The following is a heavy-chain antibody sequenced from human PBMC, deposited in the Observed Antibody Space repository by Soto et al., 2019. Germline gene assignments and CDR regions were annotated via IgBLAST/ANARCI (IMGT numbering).Heavy chain of an antibody. J-gene: IGHJ4*02. CDR1: GYTFTSYG. V-gene: IGHV1-69*13. CDR3: ARVGDGYNLHFDY. Sequence: SVKGSCKASGYTFTSYGITWVRQAPGQGLEWMGGIIPIFGTANYAQKFQGRVTITADESTSTAYMELRSLRSDDTAVYYCARVGDGYNLHFDYWGQGTLVTVSS. CDR2: IIPIFGTA. D-gene: IGHD5-12*01.